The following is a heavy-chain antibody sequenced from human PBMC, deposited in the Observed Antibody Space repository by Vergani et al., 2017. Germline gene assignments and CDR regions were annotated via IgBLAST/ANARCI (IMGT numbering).Heavy chain of an antibody. Sequence: QVQLQESGPGLVKPSGTLSLTCAVSGGSISSSNWWSWVRQPPGKGLEWIGEIYHSGCTNYNPSLKSRVTISVDKSKNQFSLKLSSVTAADTAVYYCARAGLGYCSSTSCYTALGYWGQGTLVTVSS. CDR1: GGSISSSNW. D-gene: IGHD2-2*02. CDR2: IYHSGCT. J-gene: IGHJ4*02. V-gene: IGHV4-4*02. CDR3: ARAGLGYCSSTSCYTALGY.